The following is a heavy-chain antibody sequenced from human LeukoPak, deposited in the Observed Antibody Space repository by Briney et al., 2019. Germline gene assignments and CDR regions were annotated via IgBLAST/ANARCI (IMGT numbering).Heavy chain of an antibody. V-gene: IGHV3-21*01. J-gene: IGHJ4*02. CDR2: ISSSSSYT. CDR3: ARGNGGNDY. Sequence: PGGSLRLSCAASGFTFGSYSMNWVRQAPGKGLEWVSSISSSSSYTYYADSAKGRFTISRDNAKNSLYLQMNSLRAEDTAVYYCARGNGGNDYWGQGTLVTVSS. D-gene: IGHD4-23*01. CDR1: GFTFGSYS.